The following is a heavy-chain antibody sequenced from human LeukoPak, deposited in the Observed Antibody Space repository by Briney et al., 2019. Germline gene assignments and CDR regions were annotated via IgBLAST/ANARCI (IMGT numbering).Heavy chain of an antibody. J-gene: IGHJ5*02. CDR3: ARDHGYCSSTSCYAAFWFDP. CDR1: GYTFTSYY. D-gene: IGHD2-2*03. Sequence: GASVKVSCKASGYTFTSYYMHWVRQAPGQGLEWMGIINPSGGSTSYAQKFQGRVTMTRDMSTSTVYMELSSLRSEDTAVYYCARDHGYCSSTSCYAAFWFDPWGQGTLVTVSS. CDR2: INPSGGST. V-gene: IGHV1-46*01.